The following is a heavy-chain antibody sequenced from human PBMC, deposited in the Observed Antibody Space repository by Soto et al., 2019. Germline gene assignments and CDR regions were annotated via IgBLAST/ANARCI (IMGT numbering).Heavy chain of an antibody. CDR3: TRRREPGFDY. J-gene: IGHJ4*02. Sequence: GGSLRLSCAASGFTFSGSAMHWVRQASGKGLEWVGRIRSKANSYATAYAASVKGRFTISRDDSKNTAYLQMNSLKTEDTAVYYCTRRREPGFDYWGQGTLVTVSS. V-gene: IGHV3-73*01. CDR1: GFTFSGSA. CDR2: IRSKANSYAT.